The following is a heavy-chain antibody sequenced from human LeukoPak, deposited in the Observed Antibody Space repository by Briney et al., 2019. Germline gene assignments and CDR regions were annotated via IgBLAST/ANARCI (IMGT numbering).Heavy chain of an antibody. CDR3: AKEPDYGDYFDY. J-gene: IGHJ4*02. CDR2: ITSSGGST. CDR1: GFTFSSYA. V-gene: IGHV3-23*01. Sequence: GGSLRLSCAASGFTFSSYAMSWVRQAPGTGLEWVSTITSSGGSTYYADSVKGRFTISRDNSKNTLFLQMNSLRAEDTAVCYCAKEPDYGDYFDYWGQGTLVTVSS. D-gene: IGHD4-17*01.